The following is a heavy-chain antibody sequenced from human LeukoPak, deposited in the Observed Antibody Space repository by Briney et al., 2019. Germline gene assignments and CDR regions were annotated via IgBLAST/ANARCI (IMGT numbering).Heavy chain of an antibody. CDR3: ARDDFGTQRGMDV. CDR2: IIPIFGTA. J-gene: IGHJ6*02. Sequence: GASVKVSCKASGGTFSSYAISWVRQAPGQGLEWMGGIIPIFGTANYAQKFQGRVTITADESTSTAYMELSSLRSEDTAVYYCARDDFGTQRGMDVWGQGTTVTVSS. CDR1: GGTFSSYA. V-gene: IGHV1-69*13. D-gene: IGHD4/OR15-4a*01.